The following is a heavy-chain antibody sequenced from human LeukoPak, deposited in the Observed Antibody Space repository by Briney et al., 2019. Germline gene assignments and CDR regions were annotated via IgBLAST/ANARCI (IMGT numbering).Heavy chain of an antibody. Sequence: GSLRLSCAASGFTFSSHSMHWVRQAPGKGLEYVSAINSNGGTTYYANSVKGRFTISRDNSKSTVYLQMGSLRIEDMAVYYCARDAGGSSGYPDFWGRGTLVTVSS. J-gene: IGHJ4*02. CDR2: INSNGGTT. CDR3: ARDAGGSSGYPDF. CDR1: GFTFSSHS. V-gene: IGHV3-64*01. D-gene: IGHD3-22*01.